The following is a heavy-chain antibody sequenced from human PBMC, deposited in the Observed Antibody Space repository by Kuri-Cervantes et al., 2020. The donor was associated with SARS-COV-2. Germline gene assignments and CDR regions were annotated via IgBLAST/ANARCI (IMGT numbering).Heavy chain of an antibody. J-gene: IGHJ4*02. V-gene: IGHV4-39*07. Sequence: SETLSLTCTVSGGSISSSSYYWGWIRQPPGKGLEWIGSIYYSGSTNYNPSLKSRVTISVDTSKNQFSLKLSSVTAADTAVYYCARGLRGGSLDYWGQGTLVTVSS. CDR1: GGSISSSSYY. D-gene: IGHD2-15*01. CDR2: IYYSGST. CDR3: ARGLRGGSLDY.